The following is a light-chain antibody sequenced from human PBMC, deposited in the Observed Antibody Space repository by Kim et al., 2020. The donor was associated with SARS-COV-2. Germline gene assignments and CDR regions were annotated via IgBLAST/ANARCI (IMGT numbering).Light chain of an antibody. CDR1: SGHSSYD. CDR2: VNSDGSH. Sequence: ASVRLTCTLSSGHSSYDIAWHQPQPEKGPRYLMKVNSDGSHTKGDGIPDRFSGSSSGAERYLTISSLQSDDEADYYCQTWGPGFRVFGGGTKVTVL. CDR3: QTWGPGFRV. J-gene: IGLJ3*02. V-gene: IGLV4-69*01.